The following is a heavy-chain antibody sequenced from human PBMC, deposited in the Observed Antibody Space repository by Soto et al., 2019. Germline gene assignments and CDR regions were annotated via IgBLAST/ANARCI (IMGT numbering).Heavy chain of an antibody. Sequence: SVKVSCKASGGTFSSYAISWVRQAPGQGLEWMGGIIPIFGTANYAQKFQGRVTITADESTSTAYMELSSLRSEDTAVYYCARDIPPPFYTAMVRPDAFDIWGQGTMVSVSS. V-gene: IGHV1-69*13. J-gene: IGHJ3*02. D-gene: IGHD5-18*01. CDR2: IIPIFGTA. CDR1: GGTFSSYA. CDR3: ARDIPPPFYTAMVRPDAFDI.